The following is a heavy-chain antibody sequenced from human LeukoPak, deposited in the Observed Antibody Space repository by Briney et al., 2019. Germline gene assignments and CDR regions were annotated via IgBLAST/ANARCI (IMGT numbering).Heavy chain of an antibody. V-gene: IGHV4-59*11. CDR3: ARSTRSSALRT. CDR1: GASMSSHY. J-gene: IGHJ4*02. CDR2: IFYTGST. Sequence: SETLSLTCTVSGASMSSHYWSWIRQPPRKGLEWIGNIFYTGSTNYKPSLKSRLTISIDRSRNQFSLRLSPVTAADTAVYFCARSTRSSALRTWGQGIPVTVSS. D-gene: IGHD2-15*01.